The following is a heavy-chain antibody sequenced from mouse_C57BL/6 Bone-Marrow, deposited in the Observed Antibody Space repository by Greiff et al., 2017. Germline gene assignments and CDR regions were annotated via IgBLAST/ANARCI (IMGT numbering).Heavy chain of an antibody. Sequence: VKLMESGPGLVAPSQSLSITCTVSGFSLTSYGVHWVRQPPGKGLEWLVVIWSDGSTTYNSALKSRLSISKDNSKSQVFLKMNRLQTDDTAMYYCARQRDYSNPYYDAMDYWGQGTSVTVSS. J-gene: IGHJ4*01. CDR2: IWSDGST. CDR3: ARQRDYSNPYYDAMDY. D-gene: IGHD2-5*01. CDR1: GFSLTSYG. V-gene: IGHV2-6-1*01.